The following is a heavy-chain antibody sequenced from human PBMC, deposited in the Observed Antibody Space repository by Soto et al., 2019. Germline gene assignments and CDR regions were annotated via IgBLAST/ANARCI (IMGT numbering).Heavy chain of an antibody. V-gene: IGHV1-3*01. D-gene: IGHD1-26*01. Sequence: ASVKVSCKASGYTFTSYAMHWVRQAPGQRLEWMGWINAGNGNTKYSQKFQGRVTITRDTSASTAYMELSSLRSEDTAVYYCARVREWELLPGYWGQGTLVTVSS. CDR2: INAGNGNT. J-gene: IGHJ4*02. CDR1: GYTFTSYA. CDR3: ARVREWELLPGY.